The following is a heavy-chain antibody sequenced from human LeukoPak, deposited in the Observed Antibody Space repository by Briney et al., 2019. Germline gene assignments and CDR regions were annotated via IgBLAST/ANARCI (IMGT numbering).Heavy chain of an antibody. Sequence: GASVKVSCKASGFTFTGYYIHWVRHAPGPGLDWRGRINPNRGGTNYAQKFQSRVTMTRDTSISTADMELSRPRSDDTAVYYCARAGGVTYYYGSGSRLGVYYFDYWGQGTLVTVSS. CDR3: ARAGGVTYYYGSGSRLGVYYFDY. J-gene: IGHJ4*01. D-gene: IGHD3-10*01. CDR2: INPNRGGT. CDR1: GFTFTGYY. V-gene: IGHV1-2*06.